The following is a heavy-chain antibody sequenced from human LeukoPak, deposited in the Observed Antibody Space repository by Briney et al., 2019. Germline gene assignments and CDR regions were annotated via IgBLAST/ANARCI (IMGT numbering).Heavy chain of an antibody. J-gene: IGHJ4*02. CDR1: GYTFTSCY. CDR2: INPSGGST. V-gene: IGHV1-46*01. D-gene: IGHD6-19*01. CDR3: STSLSVLGSGCEFIY. Sequence: ASVKVSCKASGYTFTSCYMHMLRQAPGQGLEWMGIINPSGGSTSYAQKFQGRVTMTRDTSTTTVYMELSSLRSEDTAVYYCSTSLSVLGSGCEFIYWGQGTLVTVSS.